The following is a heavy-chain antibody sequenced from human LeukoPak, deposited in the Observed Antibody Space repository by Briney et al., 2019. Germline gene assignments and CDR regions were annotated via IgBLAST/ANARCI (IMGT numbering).Heavy chain of an antibody. D-gene: IGHD3-9*01. Sequence: PSETLSLTCTVSGYSISSGYYWGWIRQPPGKGLEWIGSIYHSGSTYYNPSLKSRVTISVDTSKNQFSLKLSSVTAADTAVYYCARGQVLRYFDWSTDAFDIWGQGTMVTVSS. CDR3: ARGQVLRYFDWSTDAFDI. CDR1: GYSISSGYY. V-gene: IGHV4-38-2*02. J-gene: IGHJ3*02. CDR2: IYHSGST.